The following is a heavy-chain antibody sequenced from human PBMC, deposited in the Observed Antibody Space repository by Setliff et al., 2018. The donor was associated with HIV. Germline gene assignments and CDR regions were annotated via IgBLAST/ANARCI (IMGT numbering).Heavy chain of an antibody. J-gene: IGHJ6*03. V-gene: IGHV1-2*06. CDR1: GYTFTGYY. CDR3: ATWGGSPDGYFYYYMDV. Sequence: ASVKVSCKASGYTFTGYYIHWVRRAPGQGREWMGRINPSSGGTNYAPKFQGRVTMTRDKSISTAYMELSRLRSDDTAVYYCATWGGSPDGYFYYYMDVWGKGTTVTV. CDR2: INPSSGGT. D-gene: IGHD1-26*01.